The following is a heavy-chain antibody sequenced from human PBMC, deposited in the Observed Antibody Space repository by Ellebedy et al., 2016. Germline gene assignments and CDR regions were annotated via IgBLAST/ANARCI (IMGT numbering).Heavy chain of an antibody. Sequence: GESLKISCAASGFSFSDYAMNWVRQAPGKGPEWVSYITSGSSSIYYAVSVRGRFTISRDNAKNSVFLQMSSLRDEDTAIYYCASGSSTTWTYFDNWGQGTLVTVSS. CDR1: GFSFSDYA. V-gene: IGHV3-48*02. CDR3: ASGSSTTWTYFDN. D-gene: IGHD2-2*01. CDR2: ITSGSSSI. J-gene: IGHJ4*02.